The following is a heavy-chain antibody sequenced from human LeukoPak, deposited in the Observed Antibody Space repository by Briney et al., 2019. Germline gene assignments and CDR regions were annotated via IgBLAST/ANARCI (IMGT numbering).Heavy chain of an antibody. Sequence: SQTLSLTCTVSGDSISRGGYYWSWIRQPPGKGLEWIGRIYTSGSTNYNPSLKSRVTISVDTSKNQFSLKLSSVTAADTAVYYCARSELELRLGYFDYWGQGTLVTVSS. CDR2: IYTSGST. V-gene: IGHV4-61*02. CDR1: GDSISRGGYY. D-gene: IGHD1-7*01. J-gene: IGHJ4*02. CDR3: ARSELELRLGYFDY.